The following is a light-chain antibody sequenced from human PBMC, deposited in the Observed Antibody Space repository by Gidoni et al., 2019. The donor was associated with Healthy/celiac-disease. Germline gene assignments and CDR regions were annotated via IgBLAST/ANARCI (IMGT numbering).Light chain of an antibody. CDR1: QSVSSY. J-gene: IGKJ4*01. V-gene: IGKV3-11*01. CDR3: QQRSNWPPLT. CDR2: DAS. Sequence: EIVLTQSPATLSLSPGERATLSCRASQSVSSYLAWYQQKPGQAPGLLIYDASNRATGIPARFSGSGSGTDFTLTISSLEPEDFAVYYCQQRSNWPPLTFXGXTKVEIK.